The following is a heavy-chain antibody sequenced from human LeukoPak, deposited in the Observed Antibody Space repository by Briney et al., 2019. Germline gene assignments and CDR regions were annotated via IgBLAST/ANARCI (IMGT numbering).Heavy chain of an antibody. CDR2: ISWNSGSI. CDR1: GFTFDDYA. V-gene: IGHV3-9*01. CDR3: ARDDIVVVPAATAFDY. J-gene: IGHJ4*02. Sequence: GRSLRLSCAASGFTFDDYAMHWVRQAPGKGLEWVSGISWNSGSIGYADSVKGRFTISRDNAKNSLYLQMNSLRAEDTAVYYCARDDIVVVPAATAFDYWGQGTLVTVSS. D-gene: IGHD2-2*01.